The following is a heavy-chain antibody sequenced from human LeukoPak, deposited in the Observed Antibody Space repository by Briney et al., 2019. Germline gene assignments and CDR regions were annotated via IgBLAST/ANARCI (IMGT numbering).Heavy chain of an antibody. J-gene: IGHJ4*02. CDR2: IKHDGSEK. CDR1: GFTFTTYW. V-gene: IGHV3-7*01. D-gene: IGHD2-21*01. CDR3: LRESGAGSNLGVGVREEANYFDY. Sequence: GGSLRLSCRTSGFTFTTYWMSWVRQAPGKGLEWVANIKHDGSEKYYVDSVKGRFTISRDNAKNSLYLQMSSLRAEDTAVYYCLRESGAGSNLGVGVREEANYFDYWGQGNLVTVSS.